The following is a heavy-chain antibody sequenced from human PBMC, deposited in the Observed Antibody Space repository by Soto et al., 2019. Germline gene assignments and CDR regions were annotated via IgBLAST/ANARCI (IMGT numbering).Heavy chain of an antibody. CDR1: GGSFSGYI. J-gene: IGHJ4*02. CDR2: INHSGST. D-gene: IGHD1-26*01. Sequence: QVQLQQWGAGLLKPSETLSLTCAVYGGSFSGYIWTWIRQSPGKGLQWIGQINHSGSTYYNPSLKRRPTLSLRASTDRFALELSSLPATDTAVYYCARGLIRGSSYSGGWYYFDNWGQGTLVTVSS. CDR3: ARGLIRGSSYSGGWYYFDN. V-gene: IGHV4-34*01.